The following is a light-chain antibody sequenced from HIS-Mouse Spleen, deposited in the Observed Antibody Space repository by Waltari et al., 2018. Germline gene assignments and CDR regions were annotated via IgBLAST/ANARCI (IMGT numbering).Light chain of an antibody. CDR2: EDS. Sequence: SYELTQPPSVSVSPGQTARITCSGDALPQKYAYWYQQKSGQAPGLVIYEDSKRPSGIPERFSGSSSGKMATLTISGAQVEDEADYYCYSTDSSGNHRVFGGGTKLTVL. CDR3: YSTDSSGNHRV. CDR1: ALPQKY. J-gene: IGLJ2*01. V-gene: IGLV3-10*01.